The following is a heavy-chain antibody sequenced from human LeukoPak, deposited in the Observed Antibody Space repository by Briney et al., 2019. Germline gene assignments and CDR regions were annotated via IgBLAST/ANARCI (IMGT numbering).Heavy chain of an antibody. Sequence: GGSLRLSCAASGFTFSSYAMSWVRQAPGKGLEWVANIKQDGSEKYYVDSVKGRFTISRDNAKNSLYLQMNSLRAEDTAVYYCARDRRSTHYYYYYMDVWGKGTTVTVSS. CDR2: IKQDGSEK. V-gene: IGHV3-7*01. CDR1: GFTFSSYA. J-gene: IGHJ6*03. D-gene: IGHD1-26*01. CDR3: ARDRRSTHYYYYYMDV.